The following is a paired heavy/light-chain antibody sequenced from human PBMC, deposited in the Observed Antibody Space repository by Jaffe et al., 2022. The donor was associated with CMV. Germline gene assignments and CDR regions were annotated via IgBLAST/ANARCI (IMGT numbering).Heavy chain of an antibody. D-gene: IGHD2-2*01. CDR1: GFTFSSYS. V-gene: IGHV3-48*02. J-gene: IGHJ6*02. CDR3: ARASGVVVVPAAYRRGGYGMDV. CDR2: ISSSSSTI. Sequence: EVQLVESGGGLVQPGGSLRLSCAASGFTFSSYSMNWVRQAPGKGLEWVSYISSSSSTIYYADSVKGRFTISRDNAKNSLYLQMNSLRDEDTAVYYCARASGVVVVPAAYRRGGYGMDVWGQGTTVTVSS.
Light chain of an antibody. J-gene: IGKJ3*01. CDR2: AAS. CDR3: QQYYSYPPFT. CDR1: QGISSY. Sequence: AIRITQSPSSLSASTGDRVTITCRASQGISSYLAWYQQKPGKAPKLLIYAASTLQSGVPSRFSGSGSGTDFTLTISCLQSEDFATYYCQQYYSYPPFTFGPGTKVDIK. V-gene: IGKV1-8*01.